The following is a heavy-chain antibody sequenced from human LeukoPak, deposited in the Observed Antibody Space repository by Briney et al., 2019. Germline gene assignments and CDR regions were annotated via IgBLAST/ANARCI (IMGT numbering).Heavy chain of an antibody. CDR3: ARDGGAVFDY. Sequence: GGSLRLSCAASGFTFSTYNMNWVRQAPGKGLEWVSSITSSSSYTFYADSVKGRFTISRDNAKNSLYLQMNSLRAEDTAVYYCARDGGAVFDYWGQGTLVTVSS. CDR2: ITSSSSYT. J-gene: IGHJ4*02. CDR1: GFTFSTYN. V-gene: IGHV3-21*01. D-gene: IGHD3-16*01.